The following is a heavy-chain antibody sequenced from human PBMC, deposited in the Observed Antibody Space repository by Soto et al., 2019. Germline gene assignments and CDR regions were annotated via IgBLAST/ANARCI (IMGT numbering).Heavy chain of an antibody. CDR3: ARGGISHWAYFYYMDV. J-gene: IGHJ6*03. CDR1: GYSISSSNW. D-gene: IGHD2-21*01. V-gene: IGHV4-28*05. CDR2: INYLGSI. Sequence: SETLSLTCAVSGYSISSSNWWSWIRQPPGKGLEWIGEINYLGSIYYNPSLKSRVTMSVDTSKNQFSLTLNSVTAADTATYYCARGGISHWAYFYYMDVWDRGTTVTVSS.